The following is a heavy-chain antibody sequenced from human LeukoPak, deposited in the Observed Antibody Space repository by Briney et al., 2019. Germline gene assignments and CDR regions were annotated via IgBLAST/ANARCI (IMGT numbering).Heavy chain of an antibody. CDR3: ARYGLTAALDF. CDR2: IKPVGSEK. D-gene: IGHD2-21*02. J-gene: IGHJ4*02. Sequence: GGSLRLSCAASGFTFSSSWMSWVRQAPGKGLEWEANIKPVGSEKFHVDSVKGRFTISRDNSKSSLSLQMNSLRAEDTAVYYCARYGLTAALDFWGQGTLVTVSS. V-gene: IGHV3-7*01. CDR1: GFTFSSSW.